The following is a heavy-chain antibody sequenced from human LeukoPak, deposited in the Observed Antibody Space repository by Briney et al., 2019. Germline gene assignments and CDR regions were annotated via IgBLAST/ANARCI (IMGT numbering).Heavy chain of an antibody. J-gene: IGHJ5*02. CDR3: ARTLLTMVRGSISRGGFDP. Sequence: ASVKVSCKASGYTFTGYYMHWVRQAPGQGLEWMGWINPNSGGTNYAQKFQGRVTMTRDTSISTAYMELSRLRSDDTAVYYCARTLLTMVRGSISRGGFDPWGQGTLVTISS. V-gene: IGHV1-2*02. D-gene: IGHD3-10*01. CDR1: GYTFTGYY. CDR2: INPNSGGT.